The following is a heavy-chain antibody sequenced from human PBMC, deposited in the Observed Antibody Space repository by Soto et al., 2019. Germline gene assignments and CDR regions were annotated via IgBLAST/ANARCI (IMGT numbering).Heavy chain of an antibody. CDR1: GGSISSSNYH. CDR2: MYYSGST. V-gene: IGHV4-39*01. J-gene: IGHJ4*02. D-gene: IGHD1-26*01. Sequence: SETLSLTCTVSGGSISSSNYHWGWIRQPPGKGLEWIGSMYYSGSTYYNPSLKSRVTISVDTSKNQFSLKLTSVTAADTAVYHCARHVGSSPPGSWGQGTLVTVSS. CDR3: ARHVGSSPPGS.